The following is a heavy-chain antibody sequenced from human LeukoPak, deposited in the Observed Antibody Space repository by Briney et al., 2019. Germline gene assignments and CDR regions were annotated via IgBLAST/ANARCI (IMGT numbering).Heavy chain of an antibody. Sequence: GGSLRLSCAASGFTFSDYYMSWIRQAPGKGLEWVSYISSSGSTIYYADSVKGRFTISRDNSKNTLYLQINSLRAEDTAVYYCATLSSGSYIFDYWGQGTLVTVSS. CDR3: ATLSSGSYIFDY. V-gene: IGHV3-11*04. CDR2: ISSSGSTI. J-gene: IGHJ4*02. D-gene: IGHD1-26*01. CDR1: GFTFSDYY.